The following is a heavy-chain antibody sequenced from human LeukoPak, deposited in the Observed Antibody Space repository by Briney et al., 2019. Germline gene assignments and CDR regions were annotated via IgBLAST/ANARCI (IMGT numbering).Heavy chain of an antibody. J-gene: IGHJ4*02. CDR3: AKESTAYSSGWDPALDY. V-gene: IGHV3-30*02. CDR2: IRDDGSNQ. D-gene: IGHD6-19*01. Sequence: GGGLRLSCAASGFTFSGDGMHWVRQAPGKGGGWGAYIRDDGSNQYYADSVKARFTISRDNSKNTLYLHLNSLRAADKAVYYCAKESTAYSSGWDPALDYWGQGTLVTVSS. CDR1: GFTFSGDG.